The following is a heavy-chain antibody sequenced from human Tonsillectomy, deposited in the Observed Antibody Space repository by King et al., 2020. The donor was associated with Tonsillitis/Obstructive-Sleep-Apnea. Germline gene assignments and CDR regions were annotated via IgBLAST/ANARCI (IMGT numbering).Heavy chain of an antibody. D-gene: IGHD6-19*01. CDR3: AKDPPSSGWPAFDY. CDR1: GFSISSRA. J-gene: IGHJ4*02. CDR2: INNFGGI. Sequence: VQLVESGGGLVQPGGSLRLSCAASGFSISSRAMSWVRQTPGKGLEWVASINNFGGIYYSDSVKGRFTISRDSFKNTLDLQMNGLRAEDTAVYYCAKDPPSSGWPAFDYWGQGTLVIVSS. V-gene: IGHV3-23*04.